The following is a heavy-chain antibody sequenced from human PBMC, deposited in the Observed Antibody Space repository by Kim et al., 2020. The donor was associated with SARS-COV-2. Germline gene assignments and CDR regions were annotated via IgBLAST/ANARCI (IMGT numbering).Heavy chain of an antibody. CDR1: GYNLITYD. Sequence: ASVKVSCKASGYNLITYDISWVRQAPGQGLEWLGRISPYNGHTNYAQKFHGRVTLTTDTSTSKVYMELRSLSPDDTAIFYCARDPTYSFDICGQWTMVTV. CDR2: ISPYNGHT. J-gene: IGHJ3*02. D-gene: IGHD3-10*01. CDR3: ARDPTYSFDI. V-gene: IGHV1-18*01.